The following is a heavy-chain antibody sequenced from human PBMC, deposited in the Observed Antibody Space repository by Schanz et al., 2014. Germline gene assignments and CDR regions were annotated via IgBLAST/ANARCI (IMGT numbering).Heavy chain of an antibody. CDR3: ARANYRRKINFDY. Sequence: QVQLVESGGGVVQPGRSLRLSCAASGFTFSSYAMHWVRQAPGKGLEWVAAMSYDGSIKYYADSVKGRFTMSRDNSKNTLYLQMNSLRAEDTAVYYCARANYRRKINFDYWGRGTLVTVSS. V-gene: IGHV3-30*04. J-gene: IGHJ4*02. CDR2: MSYDGSIK. D-gene: IGHD3-10*01. CDR1: GFTFSSYA.